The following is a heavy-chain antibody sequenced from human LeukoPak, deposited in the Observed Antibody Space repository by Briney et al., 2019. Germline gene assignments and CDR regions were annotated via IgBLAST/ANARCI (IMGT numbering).Heavy chain of an antibody. CDR3: ASVMVRGVMPYFDY. D-gene: IGHD3-10*01. V-gene: IGHV4-30-2*01. J-gene: IGHJ4*02. CDR1: GGSISSGGYS. CDR2: IYHSGST. Sequence: SETLSLTCAVSGGSISSGGYSWSWIRQPPGKGLEWIGYIYHSGSTYYNPSLKSRVTISVDRSKNQFSLKLSSVTAADTAVYYCASVMVRGVMPYFDYWGQGTLVTVSS.